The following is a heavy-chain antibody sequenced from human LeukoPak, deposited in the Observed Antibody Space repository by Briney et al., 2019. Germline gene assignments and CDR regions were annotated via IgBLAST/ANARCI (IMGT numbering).Heavy chain of an antibody. D-gene: IGHD4-17*01. CDR1: GGSISYYY. V-gene: IGHV4-59*01. CDR3: AREDPQTTVPEGMNV. Sequence: PSETLSLTCTVSGGSISYYYWSWIRQSPGKGLEWIGYIYYSGTTNYNPSLKSRVTISVDTSKNQFSLQLRSVTAADTAVYYCAREDPQTTVPEGMNVWGQGTTVTVSS. CDR2: IYYSGTT. J-gene: IGHJ6*02.